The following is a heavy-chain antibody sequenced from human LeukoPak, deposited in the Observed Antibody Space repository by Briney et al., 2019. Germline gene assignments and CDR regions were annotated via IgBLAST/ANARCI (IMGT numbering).Heavy chain of an antibody. CDR3: AKRRGGSSELDP. D-gene: IGHD6-6*01. V-gene: IGHV4-39*01. CDR2: IRYSGST. Sequence: SETLSLTCTVSGDSINSGDYYWGWIRQPPGKGLVWIGNIRYSGSTYYSPSLKSRVTISLDTSKNQFSLKLTSMTAADTAVYYCAKRRGGSSELDPWGQGTLVTVS. CDR1: GDSINSGDYY. J-gene: IGHJ5*02.